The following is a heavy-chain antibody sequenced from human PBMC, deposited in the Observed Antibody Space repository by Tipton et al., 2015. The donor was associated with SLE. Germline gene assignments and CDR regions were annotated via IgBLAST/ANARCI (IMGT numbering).Heavy chain of an antibody. D-gene: IGHD5-24*01. CDR2: IKQDGSEK. J-gene: IGHJ6*02. Sequence: GSLRLSCATSAFTFRSYWMSWVRQAPGKGLEWVANIKQDGSEKYYVDSVRGRFTISRDNAKNSLYLQMSSLRAEDTAVYYCARVSMASFTDRPYYFGLDVWGQGTTVTVSS. CDR3: ARVSMASFTDRPYYFGLDV. CDR1: AFTFRSYW. V-gene: IGHV3-7*01.